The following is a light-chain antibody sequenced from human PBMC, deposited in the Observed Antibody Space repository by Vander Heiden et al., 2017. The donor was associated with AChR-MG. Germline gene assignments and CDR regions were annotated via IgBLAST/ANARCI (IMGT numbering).Light chain of an antibody. CDR1: SSDVWIYYL. Sequence: QSSPPQPASVSGSPGQSIPIPCPGTSSDVWIYYLCPCFQPHPGKAHKLMIYEVTKWTPGVANRSSGSKSGNTASLTISGRQAEDEDYYYCCSYTGSKNWVFGGGTKLTVL. J-gene: IGLJ3*02. CDR2: EVT. V-gene: IGLV2-23*02. CDR3: CSYTGSKNWV.